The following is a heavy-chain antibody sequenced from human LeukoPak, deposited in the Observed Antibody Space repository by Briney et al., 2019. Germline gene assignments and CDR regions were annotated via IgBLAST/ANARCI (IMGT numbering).Heavy chain of an antibody. J-gene: IGHJ4*02. CDR3: ARGEAQFDY. CDR2: ISYSGST. Sequence: PSETLSLTCTVSGDSISDYHWSWIRQPPGKGLEWIGHISYSGSTNYNPSLKSRVTISGDTSKNQFSLKLSSVTAADTAVYYCARGEAQFDYWGQGTLVTVSS. CDR1: GDSISDYH. V-gene: IGHV4-59*01. D-gene: IGHD6-6*01.